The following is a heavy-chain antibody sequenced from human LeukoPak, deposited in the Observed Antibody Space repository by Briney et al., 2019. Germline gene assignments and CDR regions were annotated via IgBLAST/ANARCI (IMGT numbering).Heavy chain of an antibody. J-gene: IGHJ5*02. CDR2: LWYDGPKA. CDR3: AKDQGYGDGRGLDH. CDR1: GLALGSDG. Sequence: GGSLRLSCAASGLALGSDGMHWIRQSPGKGLDWVASLWYDGPKAFYADSVKGRFTISRDMSKSTLFLQMNSLRVDDTATYFCAKDQGYGDGRGLDHWGQGTLVSVS. V-gene: IGHV3-33*03. D-gene: IGHD4-17*01.